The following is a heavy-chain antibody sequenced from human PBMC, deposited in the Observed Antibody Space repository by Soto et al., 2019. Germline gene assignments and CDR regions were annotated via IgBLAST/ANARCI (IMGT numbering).Heavy chain of an antibody. J-gene: IGHJ4*02. D-gene: IGHD3-10*01. CDR1: GGSISSGGYS. CDR3: ARGLVRGFSLGYYFDY. V-gene: IGHV4-30-2*01. CDR2: IYHSGST. Sequence: SETLSLTCAVSGGSISSGGYSWSWIRQPPGKGLEWIGYIYHSGSTYYNPSLKSRVTISVDRSKNQFSLKLSSVTAADTAVYYCARGLVRGFSLGYYFDYWGQGTLVTVSS.